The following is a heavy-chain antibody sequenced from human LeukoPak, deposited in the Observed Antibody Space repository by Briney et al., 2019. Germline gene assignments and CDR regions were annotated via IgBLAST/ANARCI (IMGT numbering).Heavy chain of an antibody. CDR2: SHYSGST. CDR1: GGSISSSGYY. CDR3: ARRTRLARFGLKWFDL. V-gene: IGHV4-39*02. Sequence: PSETLSLTCTLSGGSISSSGYYWVWIRQPPGKGLEWIGDSHYSGSTYLNPSLNSRVTMSVDSSKNHFSLKLTSVTAADAAVYFCARRTRLARFGLKWFDLWGQGTLVTVSS. J-gene: IGHJ5*02. D-gene: IGHD3-16*01.